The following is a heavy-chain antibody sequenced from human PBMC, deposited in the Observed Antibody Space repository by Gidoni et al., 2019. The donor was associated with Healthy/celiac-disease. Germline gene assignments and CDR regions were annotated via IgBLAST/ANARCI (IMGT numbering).Heavy chain of an antibody. D-gene: IGHD6-13*01. V-gene: IGHV3-13*01. CDR1: GFTFSSYD. J-gene: IGHJ3*02. CDR2: IGTAGDT. CDR3: ARSWPQSDAFDI. Sequence: EVQLVESGGGLVQPGGSLRLSCAASGFTFSSYDMHWVRQATGKGLEWVSAIGTAGDTYYPGSVKGRFTISRENAKNSLYLQMNSLRAGDTAVYYCARSWPQSDAFDIWGQGTMVTVSS.